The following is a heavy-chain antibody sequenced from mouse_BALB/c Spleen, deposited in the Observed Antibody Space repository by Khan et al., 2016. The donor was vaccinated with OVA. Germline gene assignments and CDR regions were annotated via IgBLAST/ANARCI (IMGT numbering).Heavy chain of an antibody. CDR2: ISYSGST. Sequence: DVKLQESGPGLVKPSQSLSLTCTVTGYSITSDYAWNWIRQFPGNKLEWMGYISYSGSTSYNPSLRSRISITRDTSKNQFFLQLNSVTTEDTATLYCARQKYYGYAMDYWGQGTSVTVSS. D-gene: IGHD1-1*01. V-gene: IGHV3-2*02. CDR3: ARQKYYGYAMDY. J-gene: IGHJ4*01. CDR1: GYSITSDYA.